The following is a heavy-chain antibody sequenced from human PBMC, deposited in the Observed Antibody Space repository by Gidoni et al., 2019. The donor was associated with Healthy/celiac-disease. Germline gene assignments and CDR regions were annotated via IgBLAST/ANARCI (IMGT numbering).Heavy chain of an antibody. J-gene: IGHJ4*02. CDR1: GGSISSYY. Sequence: QVQLQESGPGLVKPSETLSLTCTVSGGSISSYYWSWIRQPPGKVLEWIGYIYYSGSTNYNPSLKSRVTISVDTSKNQCSLKLSSVTAADTAVYYCARNPGPQNYYFDYWGQGTLVTVSS. CDR2: IYYSGST. CDR3: ARNPGPQNYYFDY. V-gene: IGHV4-59*01.